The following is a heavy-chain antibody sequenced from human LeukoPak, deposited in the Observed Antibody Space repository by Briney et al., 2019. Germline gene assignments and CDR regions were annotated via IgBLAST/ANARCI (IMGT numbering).Heavy chain of an antibody. CDR3: ARDSRVRGAKGYYFDY. D-gene: IGHD3-10*02. Sequence: SETLSLTCTVSGGSISSYYWSWIRQPPGKGLEWIGYIYYSGSTNYNPSLKSRVTISVDTSKNQFSLKLSSETAADTAVYYCARDSRVRGAKGYYFDYWGQGTLVTVSS. V-gene: IGHV4-59*01. CDR1: GGSISSYY. CDR2: IYYSGST. J-gene: IGHJ4*02.